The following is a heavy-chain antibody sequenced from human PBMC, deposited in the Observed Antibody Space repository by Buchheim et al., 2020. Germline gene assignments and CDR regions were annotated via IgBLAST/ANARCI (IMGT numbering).Heavy chain of an antibody. V-gene: IGHV4-61*02. CDR1: GGSISSNSYY. CDR3: ASREGGGFDY. Sequence: QVQLQESGPGLVKPSQTLSLTCTVSGGSISSNSYYWNWIRQPAGKGLEWLGHTHTSGNTNYNPSLKSRVTISGGPSKTQFSLKLTSVTAADTAVYYCASREGGGFDYWGQGTL. D-gene: IGHD3-10*01. J-gene: IGHJ4*02. CDR2: THTSGNT.